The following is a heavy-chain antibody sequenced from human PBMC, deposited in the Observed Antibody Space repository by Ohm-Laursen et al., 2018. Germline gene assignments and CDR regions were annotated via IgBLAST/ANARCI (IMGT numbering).Heavy chain of an antibody. V-gene: IGHV1-18*01. CDR3: ARYCSGGGCYSWWFDP. D-gene: IGHD2-15*01. J-gene: IGHJ5*02. Sequence: ASVKVSCKASGYTFSSYGICWVRQAPGQGLEWMGWIRSYNGDPNYAQKFQGRVTMTTDTSSSIAYMELRGLRSDDTAVYYCARYCSGGGCYSWWFDPWGQGTLVTVSS. CDR2: IRSYNGDP. CDR1: GYTFSSYG.